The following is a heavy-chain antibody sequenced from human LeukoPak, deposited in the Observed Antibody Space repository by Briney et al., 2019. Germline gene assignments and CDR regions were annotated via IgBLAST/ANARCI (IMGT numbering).Heavy chain of an antibody. V-gene: IGHV3-30*04. D-gene: IGHD4-17*01. Sequence: GRSLRLSCAASGFTFSSYAMHWVRQGPGKGLEWVAVISYDGSNNYYADSVNGRFTISRDNSKHTLHLQMNSLRAEDTAVYYCASAATTVTHPDYWGQGTLVTVSS. J-gene: IGHJ4*02. CDR3: ASAATTVTHPDY. CDR1: GFTFSSYA. CDR2: ISYDGSNN.